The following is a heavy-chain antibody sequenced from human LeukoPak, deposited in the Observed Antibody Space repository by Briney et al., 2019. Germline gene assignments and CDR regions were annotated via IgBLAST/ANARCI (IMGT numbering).Heavy chain of an antibody. CDR2: IGAYNDNT. Sequence: ASVNVSCKASGGTFSSYAISWVRQAPGQGLEWMGWIGAYNDNTNYAQKFQGRVTLTTDTSTSTAYMELRSLTSDDTALYYCARAGAAVTMFFDSWGQGTLVTVSS. V-gene: IGHV1-18*01. CDR1: GGTFSSYA. D-gene: IGHD4-17*01. CDR3: ARAGAAVTMFFDS. J-gene: IGHJ4*02.